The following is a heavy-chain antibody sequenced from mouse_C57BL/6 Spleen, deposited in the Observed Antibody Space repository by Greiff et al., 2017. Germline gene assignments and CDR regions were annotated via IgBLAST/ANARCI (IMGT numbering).Heavy chain of an antibody. CDR1: GYTFTDYY. V-gene: IGHV1-19*01. CDR3: ARRYYSNLYYAMDY. Sequence: EVQLQQSGPVLVKPGASVKMSCKASGYTFTDYYMNWVKQSHGKSLEWIGVINPYNGGTSYNQKFKGKATLTVDKSSSTAYMELNSLTSEDSAVYYCARRYYSNLYYAMDYWGQGTSVTVSS. D-gene: IGHD2-5*01. CDR2: INPYNGGT. J-gene: IGHJ4*01.